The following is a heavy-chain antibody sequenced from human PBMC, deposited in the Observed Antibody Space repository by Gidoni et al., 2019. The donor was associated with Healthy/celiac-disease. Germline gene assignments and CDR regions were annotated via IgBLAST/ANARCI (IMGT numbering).Heavy chain of an antibody. CDR2: ISSSSSYI. CDR3: AGVEYYDFWSGPL. Sequence: EVQLVESGGGLVKPGGSLRLYCAASGFTFSSYSMNWVRQSPGKGLEWVSSISSSSSYIYYADSVKGRFTISRDNAKNSLYLQMNSLRAEDTAVYYCAGVEYYDFWSGPLWGQGTLVTVSS. V-gene: IGHV3-21*01. D-gene: IGHD3-3*01. CDR1: GFTFSSYS. J-gene: IGHJ4*02.